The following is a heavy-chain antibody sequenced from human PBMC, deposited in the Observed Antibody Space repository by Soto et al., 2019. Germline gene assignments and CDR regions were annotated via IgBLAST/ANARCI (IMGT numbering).Heavy chain of an antibody. D-gene: IGHD2-15*01. CDR2: ISSSSSYI. J-gene: IGHJ3*02. CDR3: ARGQTYSNAFDI. CDR1: GFTFSSYS. Sequence: PGESRKISCAASGFTFSSYSMNWVRQAPGKGLEWVSSISSSSSYIYYADSVKGRFTISRDNAKNSLYLQMNSLRAEDTAVYYCARGQTYSNAFDIWGQGTMVTVSS. V-gene: IGHV3-21*01.